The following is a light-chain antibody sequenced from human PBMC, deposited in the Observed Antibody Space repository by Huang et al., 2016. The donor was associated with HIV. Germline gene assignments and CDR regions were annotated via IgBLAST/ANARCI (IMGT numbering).Light chain of an antibody. CDR1: QSVLNTDNNREY. CDR3: QQYYDTPLT. Sequence: DIVMTQSPDSLAVSLGERATINCRSSQSVLNTDNNREYLAWYQQKPGQRPRLLIYWASTRESGVPDRFIGTGSGTDFTLTISNLQAEDVAVYFCQQYYDTPLTFGPGTKVDIK. J-gene: IGKJ3*01. V-gene: IGKV4-1*01. CDR2: WAS.